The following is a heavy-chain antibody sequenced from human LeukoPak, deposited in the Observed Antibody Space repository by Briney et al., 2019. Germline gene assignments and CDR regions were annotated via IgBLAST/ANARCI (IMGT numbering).Heavy chain of an antibody. CDR1: GGSFRGYY. CDR2: INHSGST. V-gene: IGHV4-34*01. CDR3: ARGMAVAGTRDY. D-gene: IGHD6-19*01. Sequence: SETLSLTCAVYGGSFRGYYWSWIRQPPGKGLEWIGEINHSGSTNYNPSLKSRVTISVDTSKNQFSLKLSSVTAADTAVYYCARGMAVAGTRDYWGQGTLVTVSS. J-gene: IGHJ4*02.